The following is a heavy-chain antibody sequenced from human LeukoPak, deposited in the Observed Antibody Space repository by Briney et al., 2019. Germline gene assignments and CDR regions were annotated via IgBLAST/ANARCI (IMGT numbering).Heavy chain of an antibody. Sequence: SETLSLTCTVSGGSISSYYWSWIRQPPGKGLEWIGYIYYSGSTNYNPSLKSRVTISIDTSKNQFSLKLSSLTAADTAVYYCARGDYYGSGSFDYWGQGTLVTVSS. J-gene: IGHJ4*02. V-gene: IGHV4-59*08. CDR3: ARGDYYGSGSFDY. CDR1: GGSISSYY. D-gene: IGHD3-10*01. CDR2: IYYSGST.